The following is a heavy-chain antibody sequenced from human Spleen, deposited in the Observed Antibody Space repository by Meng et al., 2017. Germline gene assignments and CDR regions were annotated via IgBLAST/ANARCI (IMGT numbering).Heavy chain of an antibody. CDR3: ARTGPKYGEGGWFDP. D-gene: IGHD4-17*01. CDR1: GYTFTSYY. CDR2: INPKSGDT. Sequence: ASVKVSCKASGYTFTSYYMHWVRQAPGQGLEWMGRINPKSGDTHYAQKFQARVTMTGDTSISTAYMELSGLRSDDTAMYYCARTGPKYGEGGWFDPWGQGTLVTVSS. V-gene: IGHV1-2*06. J-gene: IGHJ5*02.